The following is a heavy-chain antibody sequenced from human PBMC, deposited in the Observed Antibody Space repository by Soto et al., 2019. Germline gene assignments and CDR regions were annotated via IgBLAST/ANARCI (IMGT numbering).Heavy chain of an antibody. CDR2: IYNNETF. V-gene: IGHV4-61*01. D-gene: IGHD6-19*01. Sequence: SETLSLTCSVSGASVSSGSFYWSWIRQPPGKGLEWIGFIYNNETFNYSPSLKSRVTLSVDTSKHQFSLKLSSVTAADTAVYYCARVPLRYSSSHNFDSWGQGALVTVSS. CDR3: ARVPLRYSSSHNFDS. J-gene: IGHJ4*02. CDR1: GASVSSGSFY.